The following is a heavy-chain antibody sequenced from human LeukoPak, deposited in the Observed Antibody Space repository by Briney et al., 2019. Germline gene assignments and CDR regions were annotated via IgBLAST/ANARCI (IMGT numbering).Heavy chain of an antibody. J-gene: IGHJ5*02. V-gene: IGHV3-33*08. CDR1: GFTFSSYW. CDR2: IWYDGSNK. Sequence: GGSLRLSCAASGFTFSSYWMRWVRPAPDKGLEWVAVIWYDGSNKYYPDSVKGRFTISRDNSKNTLYLQMNSLRAEDTAVYYCARDGSGYDLMLHLNGWFDPWGQGALVTVSS. D-gene: IGHD5-12*01. CDR3: ARDGSGYDLMLHLNGWFDP.